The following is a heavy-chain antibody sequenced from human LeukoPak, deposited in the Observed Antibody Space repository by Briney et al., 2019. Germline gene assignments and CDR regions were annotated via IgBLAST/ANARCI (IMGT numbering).Heavy chain of an antibody. CDR2: ISYDGSNK. J-gene: IGHJ4*02. V-gene: IGHV3-30-3*01. D-gene: IGHD5-24*01. Sequence: GGSLRLSCAASGFTFSSYAMHWVRQAPGKGLEWVAVISYDGSNKYYADSVKGRFTISRDNSKNTLYLQMNSLRVEDTAAYYCASLERATNEGYFDFWGQGTLVTVSS. CDR1: GFTFSSYA. CDR3: ASLERATNEGYFDF.